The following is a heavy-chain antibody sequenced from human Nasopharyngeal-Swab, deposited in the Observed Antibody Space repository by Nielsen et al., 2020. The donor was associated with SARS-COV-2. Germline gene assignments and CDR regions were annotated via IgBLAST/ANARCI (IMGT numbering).Heavy chain of an antibody. V-gene: IGHV3-48*03. J-gene: IGHJ3*02. CDR3: AREVPYSGHDDAFDI. CDR1: GLGFSKYE. CDR2: ISTTTATI. D-gene: IGHD5-12*01. Sequence: GESLKISCAASGLGFSKYEMNWVRQAPGKGLEWISYISTTTATIYYADSVKGRFTISRDNAKNSLYLQMNSLRAEDTAVYYCAREVPYSGHDDAFDIWGQGTMVTVSA.